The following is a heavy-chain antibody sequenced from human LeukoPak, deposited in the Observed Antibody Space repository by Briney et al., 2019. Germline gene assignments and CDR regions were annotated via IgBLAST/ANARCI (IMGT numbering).Heavy chain of an antibody. Sequence: ASVNVSCKASGYTFTSYDINWVRQATGQGLEWMGWMNPNSGNTGYAQKFQGRVAMTRNTSISTAYMELSSLRSEDTAVYYCARVTDGDAFDIWGQGTMVTVSS. CDR2: MNPNSGNT. CDR1: GYTFTSYD. J-gene: IGHJ3*02. V-gene: IGHV1-8*01. D-gene: IGHD3-16*01. CDR3: ARVTDGDAFDI.